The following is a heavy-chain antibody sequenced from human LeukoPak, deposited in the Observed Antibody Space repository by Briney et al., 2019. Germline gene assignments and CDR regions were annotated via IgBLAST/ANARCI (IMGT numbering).Heavy chain of an antibody. CDR2: IYWNGGNT. Sequence: GGSLRLSCAASGFTFDDYGMSWVRQAPGKGLEWVSNIYWNGGNTNYADSVKGRFTISRDNAKNSLYLQMNSLRAEDMALYYCAREGSLGGHAFDIWGQGTMVTVSS. V-gene: IGHV3-20*04. CDR1: GFTFDDYG. J-gene: IGHJ3*02. D-gene: IGHD3-10*01. CDR3: AREGSLGGHAFDI.